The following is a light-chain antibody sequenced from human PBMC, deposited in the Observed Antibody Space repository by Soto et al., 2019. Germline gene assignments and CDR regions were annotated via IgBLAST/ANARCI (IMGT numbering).Light chain of an antibody. CDR2: EVT. Sequence: QSVLTQPPSASGSPGQSVTISCTGTSSDVGAYKYVSWYQQYPGEAPKLMIYEVTKRPSGVPDRFSGSKSGNTASLTVSGLQAEDEADYYCTSYVGNDIWVFGGGTKLTVL. V-gene: IGLV2-8*01. J-gene: IGLJ3*02. CDR1: SSDVGAYKY. CDR3: TSYVGNDIWV.